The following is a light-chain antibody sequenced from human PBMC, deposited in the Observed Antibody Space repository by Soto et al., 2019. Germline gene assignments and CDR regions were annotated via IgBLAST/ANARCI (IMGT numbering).Light chain of an antibody. CDR2: GAS. J-gene: IGKJ1*01. CDR3: QQYNNCPRWT. V-gene: IGKV3-15*01. Sequence: EIVMTQSPATLSVSPGERATLSCRASQSVSSNLAWYQQKPGQAPRLLIYGASTRATGIPARFSGSGSGTAFPLSISSLLSHDFVVYYCQQYNNCPRWTFGHGTKVEIK. CDR1: QSVSSN.